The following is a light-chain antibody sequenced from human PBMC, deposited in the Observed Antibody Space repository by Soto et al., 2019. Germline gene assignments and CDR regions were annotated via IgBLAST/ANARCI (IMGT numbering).Light chain of an antibody. CDR3: QQYISLPPYT. J-gene: IGKJ2*01. Sequence: EIVMTQSPAALSVSPGERATLSCRASQSVSTSLAWYQQNPGQAPMLLIYDASTRATDIPDRFSGSGSGTDFTLTISSLQSEDFAVYYCQQYISLPPYTFGQGTKVEIK. CDR2: DAS. V-gene: IGKV3-15*01. CDR1: QSVSTS.